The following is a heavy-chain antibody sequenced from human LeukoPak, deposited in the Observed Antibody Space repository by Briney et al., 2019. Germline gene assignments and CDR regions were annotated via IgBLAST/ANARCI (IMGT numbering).Heavy chain of an antibody. V-gene: IGHV4-59*01. Sequence: SETLSLTCTVSGGSISSYYWSWIRQPPGKGLEWIGYIYYSGSTNYNPSLKSRVTISVDTSKNQFSLKLSSVTAADTAVYYCARLRYCSSTSCYPFDYWGQGTLVTVSS. J-gene: IGHJ4*02. CDR2: IYYSGST. CDR1: GGSISSYY. CDR3: ARLRYCSSTSCYPFDY. D-gene: IGHD2-2*01.